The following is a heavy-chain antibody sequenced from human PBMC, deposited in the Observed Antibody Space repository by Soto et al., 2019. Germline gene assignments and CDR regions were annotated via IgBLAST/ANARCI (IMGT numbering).Heavy chain of an antibody. CDR1: GYTFVSFG. CDR2: ISPYNGDT. V-gene: IGHV1-18*01. D-gene: IGHD2-8*01. CDR3: ARDQTKWLRDASDI. J-gene: IGHJ3*02. Sequence: QVQLVQSGAEVKKRGASVKVSCKASGYTFVSFGINWVRQAPGQGLEWLGRISPYNGDTSYAEKFRGRVAMTTDTSSSTVYLELRSLRSDDTSVYYCARDQTKWLRDASDIWGQGSMVTVSS.